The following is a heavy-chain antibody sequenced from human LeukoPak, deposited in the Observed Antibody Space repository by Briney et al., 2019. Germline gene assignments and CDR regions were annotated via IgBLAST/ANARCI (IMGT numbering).Heavy chain of an antibody. CDR3: ARDRAAAHAFDI. CDR2: ISSSSSYI. V-gene: IGHV3-21*01. J-gene: IGHJ3*02. Sequence: GGSLRLSCAASGFTFSSYSMNWVRQAPGKGLEWVSSISSSSSYIYYADSVKGRFTISRDNAKNSLYLQMNSLRAEDTAVYYCARDRAAAHAFDIWGQGTMVTVSS. D-gene: IGHD6-13*01. CDR1: GFTFSSYS.